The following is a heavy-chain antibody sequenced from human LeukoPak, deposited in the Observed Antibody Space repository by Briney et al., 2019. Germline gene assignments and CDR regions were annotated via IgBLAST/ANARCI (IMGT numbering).Heavy chain of an antibody. Sequence: PSETLSLTCTVSGGSISSYYWSWIRQPPGEGLEWIGYIYYSGSINYNPSHKSRVTISVDTSKNQFSLKLRSVTAADTAVYYCASYTGSYSGFDYSGQGPLVTVSS. CDR2: IYYSGSI. CDR1: GGSISSYY. CDR3: ASYTGSYSGFDY. D-gene: IGHD1-26*01. V-gene: IGHV4-59*08. J-gene: IGHJ4*02.